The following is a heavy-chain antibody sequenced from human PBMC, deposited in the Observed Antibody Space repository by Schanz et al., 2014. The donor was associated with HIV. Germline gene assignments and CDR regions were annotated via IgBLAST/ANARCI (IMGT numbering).Heavy chain of an antibody. J-gene: IGHJ4*02. V-gene: IGHV3-11*01. Sequence: VQLVESGGGLVQPGGSLRLSCAASGFTFTDNYMSWIRQAPGKGLEWHSYISVNGATREYADSVKGRFTISRDNARTSLYLQMNSLRAEDTAVYYCARVFGRTYGLPDYWGQGTLVTVSS. CDR2: ISVNGATR. CDR3: ARVFGRTYGLPDY. D-gene: IGHD3-10*01. CDR1: GFTFTDNY.